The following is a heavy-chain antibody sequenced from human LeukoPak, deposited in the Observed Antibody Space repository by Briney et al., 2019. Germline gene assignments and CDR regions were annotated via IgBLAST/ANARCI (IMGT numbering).Heavy chain of an antibody. J-gene: IGHJ3*02. V-gene: IGHV3-11*04. CDR2: ISSSGSTI. CDR1: GFTFSDCY. Sequence: PGGSLRLSCAASGFTFSDCYMSWIRQAPGKGLEWVSYISSSGSTIYYADSVKGRFTISRDNAKNSLYLQMNSLRAEDTAVYYCAGYSSGWFGAFDIWGQGTMVTVSS. CDR3: AGYSSGWFGAFDI. D-gene: IGHD6-19*01.